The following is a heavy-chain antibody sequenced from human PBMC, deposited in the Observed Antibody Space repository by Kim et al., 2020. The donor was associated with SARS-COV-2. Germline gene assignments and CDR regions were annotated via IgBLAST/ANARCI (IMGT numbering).Heavy chain of an antibody. V-gene: IGHV4-39*07. D-gene: IGHD1-26*01. J-gene: IGHJ4*02. CDR3: ARASGSYYSRFDY. Sequence: YSPSLTSRVTISVDTSKNPFSLKLSSVTAADTAVYYCARASGSYYSRFDYWGQGTLVTVSS.